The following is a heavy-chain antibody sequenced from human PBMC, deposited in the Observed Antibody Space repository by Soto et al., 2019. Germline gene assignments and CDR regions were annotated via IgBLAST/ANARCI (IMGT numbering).Heavy chain of an antibody. Sequence: ETLSLTCTVSGASISDYYWSWIRQPAGQALEWIGRVYVTGTTYFNPSLKSRVTMSVDTSNNQVSLKLSSVTAADSAIYYCARDGEYTSGWYSFDSWGPGTLVTVSS. CDR3: ARDGEYTSGWYSFDS. CDR2: VYVTGTT. V-gene: IGHV4-4*07. CDR1: GASISDYY. D-gene: IGHD6-19*01. J-gene: IGHJ5*01.